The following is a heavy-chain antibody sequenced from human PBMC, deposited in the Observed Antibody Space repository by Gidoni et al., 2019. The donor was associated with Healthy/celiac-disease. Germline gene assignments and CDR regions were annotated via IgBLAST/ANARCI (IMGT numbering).Heavy chain of an antibody. D-gene: IGHD6-6*01. V-gene: IGHV3-73*01. Sequence: AASGFTFSGSAMHWVRQASGKGLEWVGRIRSKANSYATAYAASVKGRFNIARDDSKNTAYLQMNSLKTEDTAVYYCTSIAARPERGWGQGTLVTVSS. CDR2: IRSKANSYAT. J-gene: IGHJ4*02. CDR3: TSIAARPERG. CDR1: GFTFSGSA.